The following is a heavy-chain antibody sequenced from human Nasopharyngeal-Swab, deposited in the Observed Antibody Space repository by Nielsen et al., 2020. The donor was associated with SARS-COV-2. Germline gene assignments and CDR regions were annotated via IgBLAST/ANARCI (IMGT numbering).Heavy chain of an antibody. CDR1: GFTFSSYA. CDR2: ISGSGGST. J-gene: IGHJ3*02. CDR3: AKAHVVVVAATQDAFDI. V-gene: IGHV3-23*01. D-gene: IGHD2-15*01. Sequence: ETLSLTCAASGFTFSSYAMSWVRQAPGKGLEWVSAISGSGGSTYYADSVKGRFTISRDNSKNTLYLQMNSLRAEDTAVYYCAKAHVVVVAATQDAFDIWGQGTMVTVSS.